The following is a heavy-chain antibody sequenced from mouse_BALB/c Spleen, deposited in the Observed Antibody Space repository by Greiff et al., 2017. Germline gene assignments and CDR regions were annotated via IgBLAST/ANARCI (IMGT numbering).Heavy chain of an antibody. CDR3: VGGAWFAY. CDR2: ISDGGSYT. Sequence: DVMLVESGGGLVKPGGSLKLSCAASGFTFSDYYMYWVRQTPEKRLEWVATISDGGSYTYYPDSVKGRFTISRDNAKNNLYLQMSSLKSEDTAMYYCVGGAWFAYWGQGTLVTVSA. CDR1: GFTFSDYY. J-gene: IGHJ3*01. V-gene: IGHV5-4*02.